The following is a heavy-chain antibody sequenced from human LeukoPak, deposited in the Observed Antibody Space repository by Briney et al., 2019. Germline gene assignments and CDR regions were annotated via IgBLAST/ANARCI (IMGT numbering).Heavy chain of an antibody. J-gene: IGHJ3*02. V-gene: IGHV1-2*02. Sequence: ASVKVSCKASGYTFTAYHMHWVRQAPGQGLEWMGWINPNSGATKYVQKFQGRVTMTRDTSISTAYTELSSLRSDDMAVYYCASNYDRSGYYAFDMWGQGTMVTVSS. CDR1: GYTFTAYH. D-gene: IGHD3-22*01. CDR3: ASNYDRSGYYAFDM. CDR2: INPNSGAT.